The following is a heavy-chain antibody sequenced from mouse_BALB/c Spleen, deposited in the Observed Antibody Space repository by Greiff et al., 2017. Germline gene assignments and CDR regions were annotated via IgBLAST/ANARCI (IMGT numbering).Heavy chain of an antibody. Sequence: EVQLQESGPELVKPGASVKISCKASGYSFTGYFMNWVMQSHGKSLEWIGRINPYNGDTFYNQKFKGKATLTVDKSSSTAHMELRSLASEDSAVYYCARGEVRLRYFDVWGAGTTVTVAS. D-gene: IGHD1-2*01. CDR3: ARGEVRLRYFDV. CDR2: INPYNGDT. CDR1: GYSFTGYF. V-gene: IGHV1-20*02. J-gene: IGHJ1*01.